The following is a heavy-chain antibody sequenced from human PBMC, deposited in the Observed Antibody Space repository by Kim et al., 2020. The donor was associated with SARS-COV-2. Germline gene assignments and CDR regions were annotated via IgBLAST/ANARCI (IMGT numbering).Heavy chain of an antibody. Sequence: SETLSLTCAVYGGSFSGYQWSWVRQSPGKGLEWIGQINHTGSTNYNPSLKSRVTMSVDTSKNQFSLKLTSVTATDTGAYYCARGVPGYWGQGSLVTVSS. CDR3: ARGVPGY. CDR2: INHTGST. CDR1: GGSFSGYQ. J-gene: IGHJ4*02. V-gene: IGHV4-34*01.